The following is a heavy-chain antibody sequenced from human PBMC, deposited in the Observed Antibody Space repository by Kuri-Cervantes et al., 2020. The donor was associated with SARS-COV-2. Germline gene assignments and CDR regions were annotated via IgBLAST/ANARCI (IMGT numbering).Heavy chain of an antibody. CDR1: GGSISSYY. Sequence: GSLRLSCTVSGGSISSYYWSWIRQPPGKRLEWIGYIYYSGSTNYNPSLKSRVTISVDTSKNQFSLKLSSVTAADTAVYYCASGSQFFRVWVYWGQGTLVTVSS. CDR3: ASGSQFFRVWVY. J-gene: IGHJ4*02. D-gene: IGHD3-16*01. V-gene: IGHV4-59*01. CDR2: IYYSGST.